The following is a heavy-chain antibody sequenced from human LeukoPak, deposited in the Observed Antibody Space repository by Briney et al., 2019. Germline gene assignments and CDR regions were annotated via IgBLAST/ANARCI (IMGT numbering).Heavy chain of an antibody. CDR1: GYTFTTYD. J-gene: IGHJ4*02. D-gene: IGHD2-21*02. CDR3: ARDRLLIRDSRGGFDY. V-gene: IGHV1-8*03. Sequence: GASVKVSCKASGYTFTTYDINWVRQAPGQGLEWMGWMNPNSGSTGYAQKFQGRVTFSRDTSMSTAFMELGSLTSEDTAVYYCARDRLLIRDSRGGFDYWGQGTLVTVSS. CDR2: MNPNSGST.